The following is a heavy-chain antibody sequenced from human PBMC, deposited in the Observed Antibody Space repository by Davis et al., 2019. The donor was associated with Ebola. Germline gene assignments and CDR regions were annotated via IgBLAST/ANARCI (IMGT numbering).Heavy chain of an antibody. CDR1: GYTFTGYY. Sequence: ASVKVSCKASGYTFTGYYMHWVRQAPGQGLEWMGWINPNSGGTNYAQKFQGRVTMTRDTSISTAYMELSRLRSDDTAVYYCARYGGATPRWYFDLWGRGTLVTVSS. V-gene: IGHV1-2*02. J-gene: IGHJ2*01. CDR3: ARYGGATPRWYFDL. D-gene: IGHD1-26*01. CDR2: INPNSGGT.